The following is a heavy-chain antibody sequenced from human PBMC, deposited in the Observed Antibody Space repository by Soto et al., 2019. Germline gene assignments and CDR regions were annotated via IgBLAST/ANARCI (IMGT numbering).Heavy chain of an antibody. J-gene: IGHJ4*02. D-gene: IGHD5-12*01. V-gene: IGHV3-33*01. CDR3: ARGLRGVLDY. Sequence: GGCLRLSCVASGFNFGNFGMHWVRQAPGKGLEWLTVISNDENIKQDSVRGRFAIARNNSMNTLYLHLTSLRAEDTAIYYCARGLRGVLDYWGQGTLVTVSS. CDR1: GFNFGNFG. CDR2: ISNDENIK.